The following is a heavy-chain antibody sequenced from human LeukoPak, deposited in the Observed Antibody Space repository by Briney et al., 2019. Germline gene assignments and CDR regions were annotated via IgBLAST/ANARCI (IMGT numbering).Heavy chain of an antibody. Sequence: GGSLRLSCAATGFTFSSYAMHWVRQAPGKGLEYVSAISSNGGSAYYANSVKGRFTISRDNSKNTLYLQMGSLRAEDMAVYYCAKYSRQYYFDYWGQGTLVTVSS. CDR2: ISSNGGSA. D-gene: IGHD6-6*01. CDR1: GFTFSSYA. V-gene: IGHV3-64*01. CDR3: AKYSRQYYFDY. J-gene: IGHJ4*02.